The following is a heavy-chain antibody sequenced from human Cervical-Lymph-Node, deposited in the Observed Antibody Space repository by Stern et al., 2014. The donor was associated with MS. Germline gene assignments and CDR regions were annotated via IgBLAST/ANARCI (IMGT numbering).Heavy chain of an antibody. CDR3: MGVGDAMHV. CDR2: IAFVGVNK. CDR1: GFSLSNSG. V-gene: IGHV3-30*03. J-gene: IGHJ6*02. Sequence: VQLVESGGGVVQPGRSLTLSCAASGFSLSNSGMHWVRQAPGQGLEWVAVIAFVGVNKNYGDSVKCRFSISRDMANNTLFLQMNSLRPEDTAVYYCMGVGDAMHVWGQGTTVIVSS.